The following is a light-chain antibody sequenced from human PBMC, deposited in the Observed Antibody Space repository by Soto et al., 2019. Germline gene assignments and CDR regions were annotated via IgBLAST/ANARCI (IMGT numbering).Light chain of an antibody. CDR1: SSDVGKYDR. V-gene: IGLV2-18*02. CDR2: EVT. J-gene: IGLJ1*01. Sequence: QSVLTQPPSGSGSPGQSGTLSCTGTSSDVGKYDRVSWYQQPPGTAPKLIIYEVTNRPSGVPARFSGSKSGNTASLTISGLQAEDEADYYCSSYTSTSRYVFGAGTKVTVL. CDR3: SSYTSTSRYV.